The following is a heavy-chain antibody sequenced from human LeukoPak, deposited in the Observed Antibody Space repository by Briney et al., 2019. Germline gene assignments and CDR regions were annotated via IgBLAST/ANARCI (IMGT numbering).Heavy chain of an antibody. CDR2: ISGSAGST. D-gene: IGHD6-19*01. Sequence: GGSLRLSCAASGFTLSRHAMSWVRQAPGKGLEWVSGISGSAGSTYYADSVKGRFTISRDNSRNTLYLQINSLRAEDTAVYYCAKSHQWLVTDAFDIWGQGTMVTVSS. CDR3: AKSHQWLVTDAFDI. J-gene: IGHJ3*02. V-gene: IGHV3-23*01. CDR1: GFTLSRHA.